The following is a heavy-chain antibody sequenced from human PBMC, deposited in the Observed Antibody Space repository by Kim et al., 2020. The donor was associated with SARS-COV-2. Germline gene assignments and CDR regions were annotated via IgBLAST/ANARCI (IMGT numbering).Heavy chain of an antibody. D-gene: IGHD3-10*01. CDR1: GFIFSNYW. Sequence: GGSLRLSFAASGFIFSNYWMTWVRQSPGKGLEWVATIKGDGSEEFYVDSVKGRFTISRDNAKNSLSLHMKSLRVEDTAVYYCASRGGWGQGTLVTVSS. V-gene: IGHV3-7*01. CDR2: IKGDGSEE. CDR3: ASRGG. J-gene: IGHJ4*02.